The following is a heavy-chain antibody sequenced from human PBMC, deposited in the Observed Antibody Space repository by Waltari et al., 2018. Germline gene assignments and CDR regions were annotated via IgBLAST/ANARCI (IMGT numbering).Heavy chain of an antibody. V-gene: IGHV3-21*01. Sequence: EVQLVESGGGLVKPGGSLRLSCAAYGFTFSSYSMNWVRQAPGKGLEWVSSISSSSSYIYYADSVKGRFTISRDNAKNSLYLQMNSLRAEDTAVYYCARDRPPYYYGMDVWGQGTTVTVSS. J-gene: IGHJ6*02. CDR1: GFTFSSYS. CDR3: ARDRPPYYYGMDV. CDR2: ISSSSSYI.